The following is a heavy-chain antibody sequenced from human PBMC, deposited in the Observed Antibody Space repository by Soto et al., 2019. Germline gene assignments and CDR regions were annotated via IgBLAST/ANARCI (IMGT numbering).Heavy chain of an antibody. D-gene: IGHD3-22*01. J-gene: IGHJ4*02. V-gene: IGHV4-30-4*01. CDR3: ARAPYYYDSSGYFWYFDY. Sequence: QVQLQESGPGLVKPSQTLSLTCTVSGGSISSGDYYWSWIRQPPGKGLEWIGYIYYSGSTYYNPSLRRRVTLSVDTSKNQVSLKLSSVTAADTAVYYCARAPYYYDSSGYFWYFDYWGQGTLVTVSS. CDR2: IYYSGST. CDR1: GGSISSGDYY.